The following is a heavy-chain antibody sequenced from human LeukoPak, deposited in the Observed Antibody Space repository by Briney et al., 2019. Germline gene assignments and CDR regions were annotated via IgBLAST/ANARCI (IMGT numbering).Heavy chain of an antibody. V-gene: IGHV3-23*01. CDR1: GFTFTSYA. CDR2: ISSSGGGT. J-gene: IGHJ4*02. D-gene: IGHD3-22*01. Sequence: GGSLRLSCAASGFTFTSYAMSWVRQAPGKGLEWVSSISSSGGGTYSADSVKGRFTISRDNSKNTLYLHMNSLRAEDTAVYYCAKYHYDSSVYLPFDYWGQGTLVTASS. CDR3: AKYHYDSSVYLPFDY.